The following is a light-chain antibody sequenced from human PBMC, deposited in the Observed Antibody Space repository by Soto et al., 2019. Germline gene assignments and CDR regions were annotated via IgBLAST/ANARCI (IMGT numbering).Light chain of an antibody. CDR2: KAS. V-gene: IGKV1-5*03. CDR1: QSISSW. CDR3: QQYNSYAYT. Sequence: DIQMTQSPSTLSASVGDRVTITCRASQSISSWLAWYQQKPGKAPKLLIYKASSLESGVPSRFSGIGSGTELALTIISLQTDDFATYYCQQYNSYAYTFGQGTKLEI. J-gene: IGKJ2*01.